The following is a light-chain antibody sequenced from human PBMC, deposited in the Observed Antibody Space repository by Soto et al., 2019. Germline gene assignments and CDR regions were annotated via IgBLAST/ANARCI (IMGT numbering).Light chain of an antibody. CDR3: QQRSNGIT. V-gene: IGKV3-11*01. CDR1: QSVSSY. Sequence: EIVLTQSPATLSLSPGERATLSCRASQSVSSYLAWYQQKPGQAPRLLTYDASNRATGIPARFSGSGSGTDFTLTISSLEPEDFAVYYCQQRSNGITFGQGTRLEIK. CDR2: DAS. J-gene: IGKJ5*01.